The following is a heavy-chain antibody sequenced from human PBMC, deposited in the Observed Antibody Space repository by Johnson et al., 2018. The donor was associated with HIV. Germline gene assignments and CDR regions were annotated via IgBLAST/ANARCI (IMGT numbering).Heavy chain of an antibody. Sequence: VQLVESGGGLVQPGGSLRLSCAASGFSFSDSWMSWVRQAPGKGLELVGNINQDESNKGYVDSVKGRFTMSRDNAKNSLYLQMDSLRVEDTAVYYCAKGGFCSGGSCYFLGRELDAFDIWGQGTTVTVSS. D-gene: IGHD2-15*01. V-gene: IGHV3-7*05. CDR2: INQDESNK. CDR1: GFSFSDSW. CDR3: AKGGFCSGGSCYFLGRELDAFDI. J-gene: IGHJ3*02.